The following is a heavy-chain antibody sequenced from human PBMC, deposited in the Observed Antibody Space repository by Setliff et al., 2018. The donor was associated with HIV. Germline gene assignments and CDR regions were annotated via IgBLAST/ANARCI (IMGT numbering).Heavy chain of an antibody. CDR1: GYSFTGYY. J-gene: IGHJ5*02. CDR3: SRDDYYDSSANWFDP. D-gene: IGHD3-22*01. CDR2: INPNSGGT. V-gene: IGHV1-2*02. Sequence: ASVKVSCKASGYSFTGYYIHWVRQAPGQGLEWMGWINPNSGGTNYAQKFQGRVTMTRDTSISTAYMELSRLRSDDTAVYYCSRDDYYDSSANWFDPWGQGTLVTVSS.